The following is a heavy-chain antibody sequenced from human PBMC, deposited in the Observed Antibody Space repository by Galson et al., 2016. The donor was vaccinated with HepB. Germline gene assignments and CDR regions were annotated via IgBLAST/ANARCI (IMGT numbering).Heavy chain of an antibody. CDR3: ARDLAYYYDSSGYYPLYYFDY. D-gene: IGHD3-22*01. Sequence: SEILSLTCTVSGGSISTSSYSWGWLRQPPGKGLEWIGTIYYSGSTYYNPSLKSRVTISVDTSKNQFFLKLSSVTAADTAVYYCARDLAYYYDSSGYYPLYYFDYWGQGTLVTVSS. V-gene: IGHV4-39*07. CDR1: GGSISTSSYS. CDR2: IYYSGST. J-gene: IGHJ4*02.